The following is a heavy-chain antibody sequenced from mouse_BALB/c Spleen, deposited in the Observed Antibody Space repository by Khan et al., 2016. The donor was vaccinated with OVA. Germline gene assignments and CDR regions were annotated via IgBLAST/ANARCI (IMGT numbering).Heavy chain of an antibody. V-gene: IGHV5-17*02. J-gene: IGHJ2*01. Sequence: EVELVESGGGLVQPGGSRKLSCAASGFTFSRFGMHWVRQAPEKGLEWVAYISSGSSSIYYADTVKGRFTISRDNPKNTLFLQMTSPRSEDTAMYYCARESNLDYWGQGTTLTVSS. D-gene: IGHD6-2*01. CDR2: ISSGSSSI. CDR3: ARESNLDY. CDR1: GFTFSRFG.